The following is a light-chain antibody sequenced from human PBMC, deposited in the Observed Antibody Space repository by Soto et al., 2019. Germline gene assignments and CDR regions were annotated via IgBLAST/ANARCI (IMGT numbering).Light chain of an antibody. J-gene: IGKJ4*01. CDR2: AAS. CDR1: QGISSN. V-gene: IGKV1-9*01. CDR3: QQRSDWPGLT. Sequence: IQLTQSPSSLSASVGDRVTITCLASQGISSNLAWYQQKPGKVPKLLISAASTLQSGVPSRLSGSGSGTDFTLTISSLEPEDFAVYYCQQRSDWPGLTFGGGTKVDIK.